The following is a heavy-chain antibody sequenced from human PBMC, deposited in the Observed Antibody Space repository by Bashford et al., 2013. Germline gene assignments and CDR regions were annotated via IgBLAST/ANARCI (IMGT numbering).Heavy chain of an antibody. CDR2: INPNTGGV. D-gene: IGHD2-15*01. CDR1: GYLFAGFF. V-gene: IGHV1-2*06. Sequence: ASVKVSCKTSGYLFAGFFIHWIRQAPGQGLQWMGRINPNTGGVDYAQEFEDRVTMIRDTSMNTAYMQLDRLTSDDTAVYFCAKDMGIAGSIESWGQGTLVTVSS. J-gene: IGHJ4*02. CDR3: AKDMGIAGSIES.